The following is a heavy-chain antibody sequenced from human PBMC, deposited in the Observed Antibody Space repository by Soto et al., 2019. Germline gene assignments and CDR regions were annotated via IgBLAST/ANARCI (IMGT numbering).Heavy chain of an antibody. CDR2: ISGSGGST. CDR3: ARRGSGSYYDY. V-gene: IGHV3-23*01. CDR1: GFTFSSYA. Sequence: EVQLLESGGGLVQAGGSLRLSCAASGFTFSSYAMRWVRQAPVKGLEWVSAISGSGGSTYYADSVKGRFTISRDNSKNTLYLQMNSLRAEDTAVYYCARRGSGSYYDYWSQGTLVTVSS. D-gene: IGHD1-26*01. J-gene: IGHJ4*02.